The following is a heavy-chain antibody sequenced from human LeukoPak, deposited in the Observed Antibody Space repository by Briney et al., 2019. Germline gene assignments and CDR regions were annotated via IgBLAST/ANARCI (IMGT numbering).Heavy chain of an antibody. J-gene: IGHJ4*02. CDR3: ATLAADCSGGSCDFDY. CDR1: GFTFSNTW. V-gene: IGHV3-48*01. Sequence: GGSLRLSCAASGFTFSNTWMNWVRQAPGKGLEWVSYISSSSSTIYYADSVKGRFTISRDNAKNSLYLQMNSLRAEDTAVYYCATLAADCSGGSCDFDYWGQGTLVTVSS. CDR2: ISSSSSTI. D-gene: IGHD2-15*01.